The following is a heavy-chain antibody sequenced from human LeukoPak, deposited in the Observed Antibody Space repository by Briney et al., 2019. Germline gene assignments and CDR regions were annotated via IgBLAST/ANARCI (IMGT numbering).Heavy chain of an antibody. J-gene: IGHJ4*02. CDR1: GGSIGSYY. Sequence: PSETLSLTCTVSGGSIGSYYWSWIRQPAGKGLEWIGRIYTSGSTNYNPSLKSRVTMSVDTSKNQFSLKLSSVTAADTAVYYCARGSVAGTGGIFDYWGQGTLVTVSS. CDR3: ARGSVAGTGGIFDY. V-gene: IGHV4-4*07. D-gene: IGHD6-19*01. CDR2: IYTSGST.